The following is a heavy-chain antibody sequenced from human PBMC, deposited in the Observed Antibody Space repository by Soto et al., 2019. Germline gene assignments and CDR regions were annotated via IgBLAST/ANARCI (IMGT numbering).Heavy chain of an antibody. CDR2: ISYDGSNK. V-gene: IGHV3-30-3*01. D-gene: IGHD5-18*01. J-gene: IGHJ1*01. CDR3: ASLRGYSYGYAYFQH. CDR1: GFTFSSYA. Sequence: GGSLRLSCAASGFTFSSYAMHWVRQAPGKGLEWVVVISYDGSNKYYADSVKGRFTISRDNSKNTLYLQMNSLRAEDTAVYYCASLRGYSYGYAYFQHWGQGTLVTVSS.